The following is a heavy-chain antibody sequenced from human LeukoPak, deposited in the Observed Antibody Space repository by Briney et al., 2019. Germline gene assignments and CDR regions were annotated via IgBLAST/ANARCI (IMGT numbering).Heavy chain of an antibody. CDR1: GGSFSGYY. V-gene: IGHV4-34*01. J-gene: IGHJ5*02. CDR2: INHSGST. CDR3: ARDSGTTGEVKFDP. Sequence: PSETLSLTCAVYGGSFSGYYWSWIRQPPGKGLERIGEINHSGSTNYNPSLKSRVTISVDTSKNQFSLKLSSVTAADTAVYYCARDSGTTGEVKFDPWGQGTLVTVSS. D-gene: IGHD3-10*01.